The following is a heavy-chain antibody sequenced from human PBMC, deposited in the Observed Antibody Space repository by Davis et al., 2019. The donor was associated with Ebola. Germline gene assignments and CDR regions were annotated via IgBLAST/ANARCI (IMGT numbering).Heavy chain of an antibody. CDR1: RFTFSAYW. V-gene: IGHV3-7*03. D-gene: IGHD5-24*01. J-gene: IGHJ4*02. Sequence: GESLKISCAASRFTFSAYWMSWVRQAPGKGLEWVANIKQDGSEKYYVDSVKGRFTISRDNAKNSLYLQMNSLRAEDTAVYYCARMATIYHYWGQGTLVTVSS. CDR3: ARMATIYHY. CDR2: IKQDGSEK.